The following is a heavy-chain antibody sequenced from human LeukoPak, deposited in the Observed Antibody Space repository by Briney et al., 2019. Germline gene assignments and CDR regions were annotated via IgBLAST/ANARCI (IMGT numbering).Heavy chain of an antibody. Sequence: SETLTLTCAVYGGSFSGYYWSWIRQPPGKGLEWIGEINHSGSTNYNPSLKSRVTISVDTSKNQSSLKLSSVTAADTAVYYCARGGFGELLYLGYWGQGTLVTVSS. CDR1: GGSFSGYY. D-gene: IGHD3-10*01. J-gene: IGHJ4*02. CDR2: INHSGST. V-gene: IGHV4-34*01. CDR3: ARGGFGELLYLGY.